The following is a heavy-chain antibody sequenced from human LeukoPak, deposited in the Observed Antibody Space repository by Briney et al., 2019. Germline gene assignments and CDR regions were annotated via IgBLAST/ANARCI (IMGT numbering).Heavy chain of an antibody. CDR3: ARAAGDYGDYEGGGIDY. CDR1: GGSISSTNW. J-gene: IGHJ4*02. CDR2: IYHSGST. D-gene: IGHD4-17*01. Sequence: SETLSLTCAVSGGSISSTNWWSWVRQPPGKGLEWIGSIYHSGSTYYNPSLKSRVTISVDTSKNQFSLKLSSVTAADTAVYYCARAAGDYGDYEGGGIDYWGQGTLVTVSS. V-gene: IGHV4-4*02.